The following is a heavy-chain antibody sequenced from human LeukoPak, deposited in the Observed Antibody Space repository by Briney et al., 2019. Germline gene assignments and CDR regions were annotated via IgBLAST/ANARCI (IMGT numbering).Heavy chain of an antibody. V-gene: IGHV3-30*18. D-gene: IGHD6-19*01. Sequence: GRSLRLSCAASGFTFSSYGMHWVRQAPGKGLEWVAVISYDGSNKYYADSVKGRFTISRDNSKNTLYLQMNSLRAGDTAVYYCAKVKRWLAHYFDYWGQGTLVTVSS. CDR2: ISYDGSNK. CDR3: AKVKRWLAHYFDY. J-gene: IGHJ4*02. CDR1: GFTFSSYG.